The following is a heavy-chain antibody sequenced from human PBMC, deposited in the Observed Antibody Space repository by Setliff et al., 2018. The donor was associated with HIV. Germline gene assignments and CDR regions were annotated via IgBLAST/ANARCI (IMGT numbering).Heavy chain of an antibody. J-gene: IGHJ4*02. D-gene: IGHD4-17*01. CDR1: GASISSSSHY. Sequence: SETLSLTCTVSGASISSSSHYWGWIRRPLGKGLEWMGFNYYSGTTYHNPSLRSRVAISLDTSRNQFSLDLSSVTAADTAIYYCARRIYGNNPYFDYWSQGTLVTVSS. CDR2: NYYSGTT. V-gene: IGHV4-39*07. CDR3: ARRIYGNNPYFDY.